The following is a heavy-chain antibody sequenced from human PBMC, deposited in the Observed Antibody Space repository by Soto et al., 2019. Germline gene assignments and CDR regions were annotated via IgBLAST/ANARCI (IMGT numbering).Heavy chain of an antibody. CDR3: ANDHGSSWYEIDY. D-gene: IGHD6-13*01. CDR1: GCTFSSYP. Sequence: ERSLRLSCAASGCTFSSYPMSWVRQAQGKGLKRVSAISGSGSSTYYADSVKARFTISRDNSKNTLYLQLNSHKAEATAVYYSANDHGSSWYEIDYWGPGTLVAVSS. J-gene: IGHJ4*02. V-gene: IGHV3-23*01. CDR2: ISGSGSST.